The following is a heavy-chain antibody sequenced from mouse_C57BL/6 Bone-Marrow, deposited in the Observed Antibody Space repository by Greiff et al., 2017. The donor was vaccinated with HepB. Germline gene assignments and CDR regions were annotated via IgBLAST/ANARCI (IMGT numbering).Heavy chain of an antibody. Sequence: QVQLQQPGAELVRPGSSVKLSCKASGYTFTSYWMDWVKQRPGQGLEWIGNIYPSDSETHYNPKFKDKATLTVDKSSSTAYMQLSSLTSEDSAVYYCASGITTPVATEWYFDVWGTGTTVTVSS. CDR1: GYTFTSYW. CDR3: ASGITTPVATEWYFDV. J-gene: IGHJ1*03. D-gene: IGHD1-1*01. CDR2: IYPSDSET. V-gene: IGHV1-61*01.